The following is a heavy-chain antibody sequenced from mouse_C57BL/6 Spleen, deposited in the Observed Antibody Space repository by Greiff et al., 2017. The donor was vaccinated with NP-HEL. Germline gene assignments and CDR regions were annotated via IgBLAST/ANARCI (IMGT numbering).Heavy chain of an antibody. J-gene: IGHJ3*01. CDR1: GYTFTSYW. V-gene: IGHV1-52*01. CDR2: IDPSDSET. Sequence: QVQLQQPGAELVRPGSSVKLSCKASGYTFTSYWMHWVKQRPIQGLEWIGNIDPSDSETHCNQKFKDKATLTVDKSSSTAYMQLSSLTSEDSAVYYCAIYGSQAWFAYWGQGTLVTVSA. CDR3: AIYGSQAWFAY. D-gene: IGHD2-2*01.